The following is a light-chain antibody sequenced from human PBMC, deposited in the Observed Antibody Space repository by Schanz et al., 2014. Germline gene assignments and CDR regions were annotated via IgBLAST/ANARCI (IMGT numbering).Light chain of an antibody. CDR1: QSVSSNS. CDR2: GAS. Sequence: EVVLTQSPGTLSLSPGERATLSCRASQSVSSNSLAWYQQTPGQAPRLLIYGASSRATGIPDRFSGSGSGTDFTLTISRLEPEDFAVYYCQQYNNWPQTFGQGTKVEIK. V-gene: IGKV3-20*01. CDR3: QQYNNWPQT. J-gene: IGKJ1*01.